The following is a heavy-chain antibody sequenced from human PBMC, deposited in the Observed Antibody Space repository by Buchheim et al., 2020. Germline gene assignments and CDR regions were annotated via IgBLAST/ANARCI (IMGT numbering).Heavy chain of an antibody. J-gene: IGHJ6*03. CDR2: IHYSGST. CDR3: ARVESGTVYVGYYYYMDV. D-gene: IGHD1-26*01. CDR1: GGSVSSGTSY. V-gene: IGHV4-61*01. Sequence: QVQLRESGPGLVKPSETLSLTCTVSGGSVSSGTSYWSWIRQPPGKGLEWIGYIHYSGSTKYNPSLKSRVTMSVDPSKNQFALKLSSVTAADTAVYYCARVESGTVYVGYYYYMDVWGKGTT.